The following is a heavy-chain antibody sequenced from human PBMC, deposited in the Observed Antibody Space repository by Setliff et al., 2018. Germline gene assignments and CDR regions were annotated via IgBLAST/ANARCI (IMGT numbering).Heavy chain of an antibody. CDR2: IHQRGRT. CDR1: GVSITSGHY. D-gene: IGHD5-12*01. Sequence: PSETLSLTCGVSGVSITSGHYWGWIRQSPGKGLEWLATIHQRGRTYYNPSLNSRVTISLDTSKNHFSLKLRSVTAEDSAVYYCARLGGLLVATMPFDYWGQGIPVTVS. CDR3: ARLGGLLVATMPFDY. J-gene: IGHJ4*02. V-gene: IGHV4-38-2*01.